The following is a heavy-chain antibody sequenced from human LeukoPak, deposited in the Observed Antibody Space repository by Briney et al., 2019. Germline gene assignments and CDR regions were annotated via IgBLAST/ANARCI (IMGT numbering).Heavy chain of an antibody. CDR3: ARGNPLWLPPYYYYGMDV. V-gene: IGHV4-34*01. CDR2: INHSGST. Sequence: SETLPLTCAVYGGSFSGYYWSWIRQPPGKGLEWLGEINHSGSTNYNPSLKSRVTISVDTSKNQFSLKLSSVTAADTAVYYCARGNPLWLPPYYYYGMDVWGQGTTVTVSS. J-gene: IGHJ6*02. CDR1: GGSFSGYY. D-gene: IGHD5-18*01.